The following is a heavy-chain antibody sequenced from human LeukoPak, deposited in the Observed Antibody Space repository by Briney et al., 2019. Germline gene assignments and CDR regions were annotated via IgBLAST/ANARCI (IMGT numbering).Heavy chain of an antibody. Sequence: GGSLRLSCAASGFAFSDSWMSWVRQAPGKGLEWVANMNQDGSEKDYVDSVKGRFTISRDNARNSLYLQMGSLRAEDTAVYYCATYTHWVAGDVWGQGTTVTVSS. CDR3: ATYTHWVAGDV. CDR1: GFAFSDSW. D-gene: IGHD3-16*01. J-gene: IGHJ6*02. V-gene: IGHV3-7*01. CDR2: MNQDGSEK.